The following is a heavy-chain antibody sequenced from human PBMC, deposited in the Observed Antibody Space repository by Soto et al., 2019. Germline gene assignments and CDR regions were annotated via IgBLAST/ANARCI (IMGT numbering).Heavy chain of an antibody. CDR1: GGSISSSSYY. CDR2: IYYSGST. CDR3: ARRVGYDYGDYPFDY. V-gene: IGHV4-61*05. Sequence: PSETLSLTCTVSGGSISSSSYYWSWTRQPPGKGLEWIGYIYYSGSTNYNPSLKSRVTISVDTSKNQFSLKLSSVTAADTAVYYCARRVGYDYGDYPFDYWGQGTLVTVSS. D-gene: IGHD4-17*01. J-gene: IGHJ4*02.